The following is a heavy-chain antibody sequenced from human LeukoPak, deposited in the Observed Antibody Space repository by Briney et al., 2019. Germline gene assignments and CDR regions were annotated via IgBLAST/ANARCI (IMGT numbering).Heavy chain of an antibody. CDR3: ARDGVVPAAISPFDY. D-gene: IGHD2-2*02. Sequence: GGSLRLSCAASGFTFSSYSMNWVRQAPGKGLEWVSSISSSSSYIYYADSVKGRFTISRDNAKNSLYLQMNSLRAEDTAVYYCARDGVVPAAISPFDYWGQGTLVTVSS. V-gene: IGHV3-21*01. J-gene: IGHJ4*02. CDR1: GFTFSSYS. CDR2: ISSSSSYI.